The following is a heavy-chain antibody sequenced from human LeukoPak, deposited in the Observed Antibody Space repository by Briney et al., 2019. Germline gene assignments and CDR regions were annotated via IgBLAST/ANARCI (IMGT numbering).Heavy chain of an antibody. CDR3: ARDRWYSSGWYSDY. J-gene: IGHJ4*02. CDR1: SGSISSYY. D-gene: IGHD6-19*01. Sequence: SETLSLTCTVSSGSISSYYWSWIRQPAGKGLEWIGRIYTSGSTNYNPSLKSRVTMSVDTSKNQFSLKLSSVTAADTAVYYCARDRWYSSGWYSDYWGQGTLVTVSS. V-gene: IGHV4-4*07. CDR2: IYTSGST.